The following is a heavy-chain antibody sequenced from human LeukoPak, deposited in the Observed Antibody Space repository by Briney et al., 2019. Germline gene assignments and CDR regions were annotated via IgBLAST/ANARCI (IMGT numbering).Heavy chain of an antibody. Sequence: QPGGSLRLSCAASGFTFSSYAMAWVRQAPGKGLEWVAAIRSSGDPSYYADSVKGRFTISRDNSKNTLYLQVNSLRAEDTAVYYCAKDYHDSSGYYYSYWGQGTLVTVSS. CDR1: GFTFSSYA. V-gene: IGHV3-23*01. D-gene: IGHD3-22*01. J-gene: IGHJ4*02. CDR3: AKDYHDSSGYYYSY. CDR2: IRSSGDPS.